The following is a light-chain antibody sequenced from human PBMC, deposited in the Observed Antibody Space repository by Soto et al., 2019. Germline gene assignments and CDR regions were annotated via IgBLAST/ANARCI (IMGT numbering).Light chain of an antibody. CDR1: QSISNN. CDR2: GAS. V-gene: IGKV3-20*01. Sequence: TQSPSSLSASVEDRVIITCRASQSISNNLAWHQQKPGQTPRLLVYGASNRATGIPDRFSGSGSGTDFTLTISRLEPDDFAVYYCQQHGTSPITFGQGTRLEIK. CDR3: QQHGTSPIT. J-gene: IGKJ5*01.